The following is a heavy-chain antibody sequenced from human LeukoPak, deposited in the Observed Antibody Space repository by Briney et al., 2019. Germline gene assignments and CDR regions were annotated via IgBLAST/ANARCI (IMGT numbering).Heavy chain of an antibody. CDR2: ISLDGSSK. CDR1: GFTFSNYG. D-gene: IGHD6-13*01. V-gene: IGHV3-30*03. J-gene: IGHJ6*02. Sequence: GRSLRLSCAASGFTFSNYGMQWVRQAPGKGLEWVALISLDGSSKYYADSVKGRFTISRDNSKNTLYLQMNSLRAEDTAVYYCARDLKIAAAGRPPQYYYYGMDVWGQGTTVTVSS. CDR3: ARDLKIAAAGRPPQYYYYGMDV.